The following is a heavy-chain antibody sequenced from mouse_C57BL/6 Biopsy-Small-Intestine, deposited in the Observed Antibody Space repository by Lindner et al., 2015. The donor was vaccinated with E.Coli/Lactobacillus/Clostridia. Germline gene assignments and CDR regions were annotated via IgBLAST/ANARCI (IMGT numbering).Heavy chain of an antibody. CDR2: SLPGSDSS. D-gene: IGHD2-12*01. Sequence: VQLQESGAELMKPGASVKLSCKATGYTFTGYWIEWVKQRPGHGPEWIGESLPGSDSSNYNEKFKGKATFTAETSSNTASMQLSSLTTEGSAVYYCTRSRHFDSWGQGTTLTVSS. CDR3: TRSRHFDS. CDR1: GYTFTGYW. V-gene: IGHV1-9*01. J-gene: IGHJ2*01.